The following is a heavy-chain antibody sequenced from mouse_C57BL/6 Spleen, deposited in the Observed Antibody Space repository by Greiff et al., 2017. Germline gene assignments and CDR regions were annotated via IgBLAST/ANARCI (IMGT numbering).Heavy chain of an antibody. V-gene: IGHV1-55*01. J-gene: IGHJ4*01. Sequence: VQLQQPGAELVKPGASVKMSCKASGYTFTSYWITWVKQRPGQGLEWIGDIYPGSGSTNYNEKFKSKATLTVDTASSTAYMQLSSLTSEDSAVYYCARGGYGNKAMDYWGQGTSVTVAS. CDR2: IYPGSGST. CDR1: GYTFTSYW. CDR3: ARGGYGNKAMDY. D-gene: IGHD2-1*01.